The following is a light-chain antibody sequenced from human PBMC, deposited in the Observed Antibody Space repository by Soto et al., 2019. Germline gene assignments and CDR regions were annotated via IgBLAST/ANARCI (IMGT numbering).Light chain of an antibody. Sequence: QSVLTQPASVSGSPGQSITISCTGTSSDVGGYNYVSWYQHHPGKAPKLMIYDVSNRPSGVSNRFSGSKSGNTASLTISGLQAEDEADYYCSSYTSSAKVVFGGGTKVTVL. CDR1: SSDVGGYNY. CDR2: DVS. V-gene: IGLV2-14*03. J-gene: IGLJ2*01. CDR3: SSYTSSAKVV.